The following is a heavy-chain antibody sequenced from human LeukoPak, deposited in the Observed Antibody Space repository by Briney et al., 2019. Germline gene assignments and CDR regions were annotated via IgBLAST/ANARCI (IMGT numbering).Heavy chain of an antibody. CDR1: GYTFTGYY. D-gene: IGHD6-13*01. CDR3: ARDLGYSSSWHF. V-gene: IGHV1-2*02. Sequence: ASVKVSCKASGYTFTGYYMYWVRQAPGQGLEWMGWINPNSGGTNYAQKFQGRVTMTRDTSISTAYMDLSSLTSDDTAVYYCARDLGYSSSWHFWGQGTLVTVSS. CDR2: INPNSGGT. J-gene: IGHJ4*02.